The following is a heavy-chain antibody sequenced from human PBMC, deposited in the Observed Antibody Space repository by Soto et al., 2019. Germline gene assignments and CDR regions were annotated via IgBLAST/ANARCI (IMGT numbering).Heavy chain of an antibody. D-gene: IGHD3-3*01. J-gene: IGHJ6*02. Sequence: ASVKVSCKASGYTFTSYDINWVRQATGQGLEWMGWTNPNSGNTGYAQKFQGRVTMTRNTSISTAYMELSSLRSEDTAVYYCARGPDVLRFLEWLPRGYYGMDVWGQGTTVTVSS. CDR2: TNPNSGNT. V-gene: IGHV1-8*01. CDR1: GYTFTSYD. CDR3: ARGPDVLRFLEWLPRGYYGMDV.